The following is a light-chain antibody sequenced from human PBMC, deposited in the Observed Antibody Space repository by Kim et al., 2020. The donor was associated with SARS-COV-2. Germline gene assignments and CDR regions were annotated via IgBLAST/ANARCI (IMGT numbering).Light chain of an antibody. CDR3: QQYYSTPYT. V-gene: IGKV4-1*01. CDR2: WAS. CDR1: QSVLYSSNNKNY. J-gene: IGKJ2*01. Sequence: ANINCKSSQSVLYSSNNKNYLAWYQQKPGQPPKLLIYWASTRESGVPDRFRGSGSGTAFTLTISSLRAEDVAVYYCQQYYSTPYTFGQGTKLEI.